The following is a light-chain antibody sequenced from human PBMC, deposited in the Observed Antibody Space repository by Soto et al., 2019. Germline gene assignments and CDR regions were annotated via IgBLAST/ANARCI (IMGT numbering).Light chain of an antibody. V-gene: IGLV2-14*01. J-gene: IGLJ1*01. Sequence: QSVLTQPASVSGSPGQSITISCTGTSSDVGGYNDVSWYQQHPGKAPKLIIYEVSNRPTGVSNRFSGSKSDNTATLTISGLQDEDEADYYWSSYTSGNTYVFGTGTKVTVL. CDR2: EVS. CDR1: SSDVGGYND. CDR3: SSYTSGNTYV.